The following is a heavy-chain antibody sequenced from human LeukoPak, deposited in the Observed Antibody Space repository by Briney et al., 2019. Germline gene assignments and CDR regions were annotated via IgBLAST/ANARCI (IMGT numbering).Heavy chain of an antibody. CDR2: IYYSGST. D-gene: IGHD2-21*02. Sequence: SEILSLTCTVSGGSISSYYWSWIRQPPGKGLEWIGYIYYSGSTNYNPSLKSRVTISVDTSKNQFSLKLNSVTAADTAVYYCARDSGLLSPNAFDIWGQGTMVTVSS. V-gene: IGHV4-59*12. CDR1: GGSISSYY. J-gene: IGHJ3*02. CDR3: ARDSGLLSPNAFDI.